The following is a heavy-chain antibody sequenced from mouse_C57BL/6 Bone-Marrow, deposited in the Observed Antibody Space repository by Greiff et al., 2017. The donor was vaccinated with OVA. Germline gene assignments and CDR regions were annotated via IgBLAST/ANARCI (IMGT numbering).Heavy chain of an antibody. Sequence: QVQLQQPGAELVKPGASVKLSCKASGYTFTSYWMQWVKQRPGQGLEWIGEIDPSDSYTNYNQKFKGKATLTVDTSSSTAYMQLSSLTSEDSAVYYCARDWKCYFDYWGQGTTLTVSS. J-gene: IGHJ2*01. CDR2: IDPSDSYT. CDR3: ARDWKCYFDY. D-gene: IGHD4-1*01. V-gene: IGHV1-50*01. CDR1: GYTFTSYW.